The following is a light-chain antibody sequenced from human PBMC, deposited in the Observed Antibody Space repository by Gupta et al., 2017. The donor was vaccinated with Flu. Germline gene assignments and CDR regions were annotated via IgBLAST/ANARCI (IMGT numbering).Light chain of an antibody. Sequence: SGEALPKKYASWHQQKPGQAPVLLIFKDTETPSGIPARFSGSTSGTTVTLTITGVQAEDEADYYCQSADSSGTVVFGGGTKLAVL. CDR2: KDT. J-gene: IGLJ2*01. CDR3: QSADSSGTVV. CDR1: ALPKKY. V-gene: IGLV3-25*03.